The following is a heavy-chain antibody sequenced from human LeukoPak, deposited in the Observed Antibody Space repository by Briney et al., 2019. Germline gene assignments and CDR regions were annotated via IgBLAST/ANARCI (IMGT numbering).Heavy chain of an antibody. CDR2: IDPSDSYT. CDR1: GYSFTSYW. Sequence: GESLKISCKGSGYSFTSYWITWVRQMPGKGLERMGRIDPSDSYTNYSPSFQGHVTISADKSISTAYLQWSSLKASDTAMYSCARLGDGYNYYWGQGTLVTVSS. V-gene: IGHV5-10-1*01. CDR3: ARLGDGYNYY. J-gene: IGHJ4*02. D-gene: IGHD5-24*01.